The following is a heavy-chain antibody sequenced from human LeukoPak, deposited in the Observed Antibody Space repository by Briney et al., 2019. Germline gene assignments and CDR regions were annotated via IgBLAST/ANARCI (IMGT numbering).Heavy chain of an antibody. CDR2: INHSGST. J-gene: IGHJ4*02. D-gene: IGHD3-22*01. CDR3: ARGRTRIGSSGYN. Sequence: SETLSLTCAVYGGSFSGYYWSWIRQPPGKGLEWIGEINHSGSTNYNPSLKSRVTISVDTSKNQFSLKLSSVTAADTAVYYCARGRTRIGSSGYNWGQGTLVTVSS. CDR1: GGSFSGYY. V-gene: IGHV4-34*01.